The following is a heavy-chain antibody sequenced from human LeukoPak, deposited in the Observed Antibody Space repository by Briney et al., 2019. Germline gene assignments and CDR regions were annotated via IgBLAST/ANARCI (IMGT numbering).Heavy chain of an antibody. Sequence: PGGSLRLSCAASGFTFSDHYMNWIRQAPGKGLEWVSYISSSGSTIYYTDSVKGRFTISRDNAKNPLYLQMNSLRAEDTAAYYCAREAGGSYGLYDYWGQGTLVTVSS. D-gene: IGHD1-26*01. V-gene: IGHV3-11*01. CDR1: GFTFSDHY. CDR3: AREAGGSYGLYDY. J-gene: IGHJ4*02. CDR2: ISSSGSTI.